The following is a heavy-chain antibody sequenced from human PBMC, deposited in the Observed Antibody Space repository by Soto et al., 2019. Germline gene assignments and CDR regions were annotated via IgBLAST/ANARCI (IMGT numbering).Heavy chain of an antibody. D-gene: IGHD6-19*01. CDR2: IIPIFGTA. CDR1: GGTFSSYA. CDR3: ARVYVGEWLVPDY. J-gene: IGHJ4*02. V-gene: IGHV1-69*13. Sequence: SVKVSCKASGGTFSSYAISWVRQAPGQGLEWMGGIIPIFGTANYAQKFQGRVTITADESTSTAYMELSSLRSEDTAVYYCARVYVGEWLVPDYWGQGTLVTVSS.